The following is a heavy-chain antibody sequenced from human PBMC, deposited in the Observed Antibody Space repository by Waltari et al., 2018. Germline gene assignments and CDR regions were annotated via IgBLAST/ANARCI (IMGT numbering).Heavy chain of an antibody. J-gene: IGHJ6*02. V-gene: IGHV3-23*01. CDR1: GFIFSTDA. CDR3: AKGSRPSYNYGMDV. Sequence: VTLLESGGAMRQPGGYLRLSCAAYGFIFSTDAMTWSRQAPGKGLEWVSAISANGFSTYYAESVKGRFTISRDNAGSMLYLQMDSLRVDDTATYYCAKGSRPSYNYGMDVWGQGTTVSVSS. D-gene: IGHD6-6*01. CDR2: ISANGFST.